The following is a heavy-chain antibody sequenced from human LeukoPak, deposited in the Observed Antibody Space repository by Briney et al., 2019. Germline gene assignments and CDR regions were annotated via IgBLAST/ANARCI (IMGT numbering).Heavy chain of an antibody. Sequence: PSETLSLTCTVSGDSVSSGSYYCNWIRQPPGKGLEWLGYIYFSGTTNYNPSLKSRITISVDTSKNQFSLDLSSVTAADTAIYYCARDTLRRDGYNYDSWGQGTLVTVSS. CDR2: IYFSGTT. V-gene: IGHV4-61*01. D-gene: IGHD5-24*01. CDR3: ARDTLRRDGYNYDS. J-gene: IGHJ5*01. CDR1: GDSVSSGSYY.